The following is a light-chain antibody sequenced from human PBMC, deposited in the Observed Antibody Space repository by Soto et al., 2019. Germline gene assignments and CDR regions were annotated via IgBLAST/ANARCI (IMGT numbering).Light chain of an antibody. CDR2: QTS. CDR1: QYINTR. V-gene: IGKV3-11*01. J-gene: IGKJ1*01. CDR3: HQRQSWPRT. Sequence: EILLTQSPVTLSLSPGDRVTLSCRASQYINTRLAWYQHRPGQAPRLLIYQTSIRAAGIPARFSASGYGTDFNLTISDVQTEDFALYYCHQRQSWPRTFGQGTKVDIK.